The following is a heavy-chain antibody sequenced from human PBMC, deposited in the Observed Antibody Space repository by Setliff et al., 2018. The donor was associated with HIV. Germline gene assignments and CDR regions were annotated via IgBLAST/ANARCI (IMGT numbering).Heavy chain of an antibody. J-gene: IGHJ6*02. V-gene: IGHV3-48*03. D-gene: IGHD3-10*01. CDR1: GFMFNIYE. Sequence: GGSLRLSCAASGFMFNIYEMNWVRQAPGKGLEWVSYISSGSVNIFYADSVKGRFTISRDNARNSLYLQMNSLRAEDTAIYYCARGSLRGVLALGMDVWGQGTTVTVSS. CDR2: ISSGSVNI. CDR3: ARGSLRGVLALGMDV.